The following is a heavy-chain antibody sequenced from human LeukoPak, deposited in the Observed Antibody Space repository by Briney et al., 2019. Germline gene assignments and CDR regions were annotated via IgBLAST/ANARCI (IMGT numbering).Heavy chain of an antibody. Sequence: SETLSLTCAVFGGSFSGYYWNWIRHPPGEGLECSGQINPSRNTNNNPSLKSRVTISVDTSKKQFSLKLSSVTAADTAVYYCARRYDFWSGYPPPLDYWGQGTLVTVSS. CDR1: GGSFSGYY. J-gene: IGHJ4*02. V-gene: IGHV4-34*01. CDR3: ARRYDFWSGYPPPLDY. CDR2: INPSRNT. D-gene: IGHD3-3*01.